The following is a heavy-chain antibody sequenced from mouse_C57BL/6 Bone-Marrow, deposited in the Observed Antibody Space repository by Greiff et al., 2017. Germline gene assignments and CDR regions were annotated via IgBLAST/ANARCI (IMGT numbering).Heavy chain of an antibody. CDR3: ASIGTTRYYAMDY. V-gene: IGHV1-59*01. CDR2: IDPSDSST. J-gene: IGHJ4*01. Sequence: QVQLQQSGAELVRPGASVTLSCKASGYTFTSYWMHWVKQTPGQGLEWIGVIDPSDSSTNYNQKFKGTATLTVDTSSSTAYMQLSSLTADDAAVYYCASIGTTRYYAMDYWGQGTSVTVSS. CDR1: GYTFTSYW. D-gene: IGHD2-5*01.